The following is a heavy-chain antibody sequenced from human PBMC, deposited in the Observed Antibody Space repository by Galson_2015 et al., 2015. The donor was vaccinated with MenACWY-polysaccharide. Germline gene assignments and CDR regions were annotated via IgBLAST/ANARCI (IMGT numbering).Heavy chain of an antibody. D-gene: IGHD1-26*01. Sequence: LTCAVSDYSIRSGYFWGWIRQPPGKGPEWIASIFHSGTTYYNPSLKSRVTISVDTSKNQFSLKLSSVTAADTAVYYCARVEKYSGSFYILYWGQGTLVTVSS. V-gene: IGHV4-38-2*01. CDR1: DYSIRSGYF. J-gene: IGHJ4*02. CDR3: ARVEKYSGSFYILY. CDR2: IFHSGTT.